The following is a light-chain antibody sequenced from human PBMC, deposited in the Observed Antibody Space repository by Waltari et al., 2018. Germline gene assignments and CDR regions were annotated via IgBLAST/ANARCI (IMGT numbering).Light chain of an antibody. V-gene: IGLV1-40*01. CDR3: QSYDSSLSGWV. J-gene: IGLJ2*01. CDR2: CTS. Sequence: QPALTPPPSVSGAPAQRVTISCTRITSTIVGGYDVHSYQHLPGTAPNLLIYCTSNRPSGVPDRFSGSKSGTSASLAITGLRAEDEADYYCQSYDSSLSGWVFGGGTKLTVL. CDR1: TSTIVGGYD.